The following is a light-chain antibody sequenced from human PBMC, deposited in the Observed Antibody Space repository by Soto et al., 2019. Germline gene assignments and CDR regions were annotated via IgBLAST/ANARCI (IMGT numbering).Light chain of an antibody. CDR1: KSVISY. J-gene: IGKJ4*01. CDR3: QKRSVSPLS. V-gene: IGKV3-11*01. CDR2: DSS. Sequence: EIVLTQFPATLSFSPGDGATLSCRASKSVISYLAWYQQKRGQAPRLLIYDSSSRATGIPARFSGSGSGTDFSLIISSLEPEDFAVYYCQKRSVSPLSFGGGTRVEIK.